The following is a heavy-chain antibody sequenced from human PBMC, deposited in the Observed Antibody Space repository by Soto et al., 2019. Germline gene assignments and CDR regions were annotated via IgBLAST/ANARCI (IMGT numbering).Heavy chain of an antibody. CDR1: GGSITSSFY. D-gene: IGHD6-13*01. CDR3: RSSSRYSTDV. Sequence: QLQLQESGPGLVKPSETLSLSCTVSGGSITSSFYWGWIRQPPGKGLEWIGSIYGTGNTYYNPSLMGRVTISADTSKNRFSLNLISVTAADTAVYYCRSSSRYSTDVWGQGATVTVSS. CDR2: IYGTGNT. J-gene: IGHJ6*02. V-gene: IGHV4-39*01.